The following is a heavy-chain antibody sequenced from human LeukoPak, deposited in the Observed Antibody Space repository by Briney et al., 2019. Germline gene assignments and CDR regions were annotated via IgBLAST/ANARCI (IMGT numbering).Heavy chain of an antibody. CDR3: AYYYDSSGYTLPPDY. CDR2: IYPGDSDT. CDR1: GYSFTSYR. D-gene: IGHD3-22*01. J-gene: IGHJ4*02. V-gene: IGHV5-51*01. Sequence: GESLKISCKGSGYSFTSYRVGWMRQLPGKGLEWMGIIYPGDSDTRYSPSFQGQVTISADKSISTAYLQWSSLKASDTAMYYCAYYYDSSGYTLPPDYWGQGTLVTVSS.